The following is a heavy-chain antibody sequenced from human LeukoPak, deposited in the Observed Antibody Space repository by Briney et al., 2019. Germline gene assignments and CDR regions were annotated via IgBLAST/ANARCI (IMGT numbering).Heavy chain of an antibody. CDR3: ARGNGWVCSSTSCYNWFDP. CDR2: IYYSGST. CDR1: GGSIGSYY. J-gene: IGHJ5*02. D-gene: IGHD2-2*01. Sequence: PSETLSLTCTVSGGSIGSYYWSWIRQPPGKGLEWIGYIYYSGSTNYNSSLKSRDTITVDTSKNQFSLKLSSVTAADTAVYYCARGNGWVCSSTSCYNWFDPWGQGTLVTVSS. V-gene: IGHV4-59*01.